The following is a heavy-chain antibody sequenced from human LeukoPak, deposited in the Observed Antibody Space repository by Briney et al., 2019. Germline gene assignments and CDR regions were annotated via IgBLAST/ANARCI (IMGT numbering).Heavy chain of an antibody. CDR2: IHTSGGI. CDR3: ARHMVANYYYYGMDV. Sequence: PSETLSLTCTVSGGSISSGTYYWSWIRQPAGKGLEWIGRIHTSGGINYNPSLESRVTMSVDTSKNQFSLKLSSVTAADTAVYYCARHMVANYYYYGMDVWGQGTTVTVSS. CDR1: GGSISSGTYY. D-gene: IGHD3-10*01. J-gene: IGHJ6*02. V-gene: IGHV4-61*02.